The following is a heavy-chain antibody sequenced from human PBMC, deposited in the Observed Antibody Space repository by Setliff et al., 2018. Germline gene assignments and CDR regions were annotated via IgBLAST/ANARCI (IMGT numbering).Heavy chain of an antibody. D-gene: IGHD3-10*01. CDR1: GDSISNYY. J-gene: IGHJ4*02. CDR2: IYVTERT. Sequence: PSETLSLTCTVSGDSISNYYWNWIRQPAGKGLEWIGRIYVTERTKYNPSLTSRVTLSIDTSKNQFSLKLSSVTAADAALYYCAASRAYTGAVEEWFLPKTFDFWGQGSPVTVSS. CDR3: AASRAYTGAVEEWFLPKTFDF. V-gene: IGHV4-4*07.